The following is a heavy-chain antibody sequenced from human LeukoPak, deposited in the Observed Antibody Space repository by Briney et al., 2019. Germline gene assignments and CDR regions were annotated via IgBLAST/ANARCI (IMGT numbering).Heavy chain of an antibody. D-gene: IGHD3-10*01. CDR2: TYYRSKWYN. CDR3: ARDQVRHKIPPDAFDI. Sequence: SQTLSLTCAISGDSVSSNSAAWNWIRQSPSRGLEWLGRTYYRSKWYNDYAVSVKSRITINPDTSKNHFSLQLNSVTPEDTAVYYCARDQVRHKIPPDAFDIWGQGTMVTVSS. V-gene: IGHV6-1*01. CDR1: GDSVSSNSAA. J-gene: IGHJ3*02.